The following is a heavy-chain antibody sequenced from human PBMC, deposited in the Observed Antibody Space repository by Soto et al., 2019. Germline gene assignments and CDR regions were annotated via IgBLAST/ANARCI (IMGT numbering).Heavy chain of an antibody. V-gene: IGHV4-59*01. CDR2: IYYSGST. CDR1: GGSISSYY. Sequence: QVQLQESGPGLVKPSETLSLTCTVSGGSISSYYWSWFRQPPGRGLEWIGYIYYSGSTNYNPSLKSRVTISVDTSKNQFSLKLSSVTAADTAVYYCARVKLSSSWYYFDYWGQGTLVTVSS. J-gene: IGHJ4*02. CDR3: ARVKLSSSWYYFDY. D-gene: IGHD6-13*01.